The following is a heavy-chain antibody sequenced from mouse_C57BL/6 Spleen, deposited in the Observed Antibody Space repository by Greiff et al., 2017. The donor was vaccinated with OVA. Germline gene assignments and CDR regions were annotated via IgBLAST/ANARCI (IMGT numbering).Heavy chain of an antibody. Sequence: VQLQQPGAELVKPGASVKMSCKASGYTFTSYWITWVKQRPGQGLEWIGDIYPGSGSTNYTEKFTSKATLTVDTSSSTANMKLSSLTSEYSAVYYCSCYYGSSMYFDVWGTGTTVTVSS. V-gene: IGHV1-55*01. J-gene: IGHJ1*03. D-gene: IGHD1-1*01. CDR1: GYTFTSYW. CDR3: SCYYGSSMYFDV. CDR2: IYPGSGST.